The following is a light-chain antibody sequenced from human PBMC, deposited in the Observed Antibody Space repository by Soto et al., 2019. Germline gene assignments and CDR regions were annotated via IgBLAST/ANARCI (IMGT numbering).Light chain of an antibody. CDR3: CSYAGTYSYV. CDR2: DVS. CDR1: SSDVGAYNY. V-gene: IGLV2-11*01. J-gene: IGLJ1*01. Sequence: QSALTQPRSVSGSPVQTVTISCTGTSSDVGAYNYVSWYQQHPGKAPKFMIYDVSKRPSGVPDRFSGSKSGNTPSLTISGLQAEDEADYYCCSYAGTYSYVFGTGTKVTVL.